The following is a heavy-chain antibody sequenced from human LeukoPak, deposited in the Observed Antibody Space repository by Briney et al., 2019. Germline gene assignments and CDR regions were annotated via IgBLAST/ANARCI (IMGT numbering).Heavy chain of an antibody. CDR1: GFTFSNYD. D-gene: IGHD3-10*01. CDR3: AGNYGPYYFDY. V-gene: IGHV3-33*01. CDR2: IWYDGSNK. J-gene: IGHJ4*02. Sequence: GGSLRLSCAASGFTFSNYDMHWLRQAPGKGREWVAVIWYDGSNKYYADSVKGRFTISRDNSKNTLYLQMNSLRAEDTAVYYCAGNYGPYYFDYWGQGTLVTVSS.